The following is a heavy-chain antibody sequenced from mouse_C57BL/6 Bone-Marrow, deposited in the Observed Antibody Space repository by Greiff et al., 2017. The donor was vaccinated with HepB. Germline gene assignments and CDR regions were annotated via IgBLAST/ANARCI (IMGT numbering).Heavy chain of an antibody. D-gene: IGHD1-1*01. CDR3: ARAHYGSSTGFAY. CDR1: GYTFTSYW. J-gene: IGHJ3*01. CDR2: IHPNSGST. V-gene: IGHV1-64*01. Sequence: VKLQQPGAELVKPGASVKLSCKASGYTFTSYWMHWVKQRPGQGLEWIGMIHPNSGSTNYNEKFKSKATLTVDKSSSTAYMQLSSLTSEDSAVYYCARAHYGSSTGFAYWGQGTLVTVSA.